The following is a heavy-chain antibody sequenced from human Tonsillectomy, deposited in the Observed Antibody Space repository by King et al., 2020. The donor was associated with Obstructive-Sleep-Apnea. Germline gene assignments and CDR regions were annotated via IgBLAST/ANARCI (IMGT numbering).Heavy chain of an antibody. V-gene: IGHV3-48*04. CDR2: ISSSSSTI. CDR1: GFTFSSYS. Sequence: VQLVESGGGLVQPGGSLRLSCAASGFTFSSYSMNWVRQAPGKGLEWVSYISSSSSTIYYADSVKGRFTISRDNAKNSLYLQMNSLRAEDTAVYYCARYKTAMGTRYYFDYWGQGTLVTVSS. D-gene: IGHD5-18*01. J-gene: IGHJ4*02. CDR3: ARYKTAMGTRYYFDY.